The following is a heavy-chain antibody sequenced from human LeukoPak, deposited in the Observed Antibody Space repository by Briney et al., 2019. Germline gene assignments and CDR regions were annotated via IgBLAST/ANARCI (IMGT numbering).Heavy chain of an antibody. Sequence: GGSLRLSCAASGFTFSSYGMHWVRQAPGKGLEWVAFIRYDGSNKYYADSVKGRFTISRDNSKNTLYLQMNSLRAEDTAVYYCAKETAQGELLKPPYFDYGGQEPLVTFP. CDR1: GFTFSSYG. D-gene: IGHD1-26*01. CDR3: AKETAQGELLKPPYFDY. V-gene: IGHV3-30*02. CDR2: IRYDGSNK. J-gene: IGHJ4*02.